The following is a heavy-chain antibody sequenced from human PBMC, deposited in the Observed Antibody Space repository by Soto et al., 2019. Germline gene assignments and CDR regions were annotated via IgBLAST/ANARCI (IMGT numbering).Heavy chain of an antibody. CDR2: IIPILGIA. V-gene: IGHV1-69*02. D-gene: IGHD6-19*01. CDR3: ARGVAVAGTTFDY. J-gene: IGHJ4*02. CDR1: GGTFSSYT. Sequence: QVQLVQSGAEVKKPGSSVKVSCKASGGTFSSYTISWVRQAPGQGLEWMGRIIPILGIANYAQKFQGRVMITADKSTSTAYMELSSLRSEDTAVYYCARGVAVAGTTFDYWGQGTLVTVSS.